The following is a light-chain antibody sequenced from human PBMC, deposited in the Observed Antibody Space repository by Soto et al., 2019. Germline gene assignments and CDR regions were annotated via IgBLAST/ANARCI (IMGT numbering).Light chain of an antibody. J-gene: IGKJ2*02. V-gene: IGKV1-39*01. Sequence: TQMTQSPSSLSASVGDRVTITCRASQDIDIYLSWYQQKPGKVPKLLIYDESTFQCGVPSRFSGSGSGSDVTVTINMVHPCDFGPQDYPESYRTLCICGQQT. CDR2: DES. CDR1: QDIDIY. CDR3: PESYRTLCI.